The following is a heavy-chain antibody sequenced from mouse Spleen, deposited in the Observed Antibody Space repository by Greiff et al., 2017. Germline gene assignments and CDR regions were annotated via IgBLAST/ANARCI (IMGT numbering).Heavy chain of an antibody. V-gene: IGHV1-18*01. Sequence: VQLQQSGPELVKPGASMKISCKASGYSFTGYTMNWVKQSHGKNLEWIGLINPYNGGTSYNQKFKGKATLTVDKSSSTAYMELLSLTSEDSAVYYCAREEPYDYDLYYAMDYWGQGTSVTVSS. J-gene: IGHJ4*01. CDR2: INPYNGGT. D-gene: IGHD2-4*01. CDR3: AREEPYDYDLYYAMDY. CDR1: GYSFTGYT.